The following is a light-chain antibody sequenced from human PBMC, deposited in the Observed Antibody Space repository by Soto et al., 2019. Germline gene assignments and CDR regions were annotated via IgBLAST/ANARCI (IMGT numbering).Light chain of an antibody. CDR1: QSVSSN. CDR2: GAS. CDR3: QQYDSWPPRYT. J-gene: IGKJ2*01. V-gene: IGKV3-15*01. Sequence: EIVMTQSPATLSVSPGERATLSCRASQSVSSNLAWYQQKLGQAPRLLIYGASTRATGIPARISGSGSGTEFTLTISSLQSGDSAIYYCQQYDSWPPRYTFGQGTKLEIK.